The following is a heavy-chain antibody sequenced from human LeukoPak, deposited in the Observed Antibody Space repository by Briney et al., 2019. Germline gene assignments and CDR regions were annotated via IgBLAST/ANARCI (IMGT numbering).Heavy chain of an antibody. CDR1: GFTFSSYG. Sequence: PGGSLRLPCAASGFTFSSYGMHWVRQAPGKGLEWVAFIRYDVSNKYYADSVKGRFTISRDNSKNTLYLQMNSLRAEDTAVYYCAKDSNYGSGSYYNVRYYYYGMDVWGQGTTVTVSS. CDR3: AKDSNYGSGSYYNVRYYYYGMDV. V-gene: IGHV3-30*02. D-gene: IGHD3-10*01. CDR2: IRYDVSNK. J-gene: IGHJ6*02.